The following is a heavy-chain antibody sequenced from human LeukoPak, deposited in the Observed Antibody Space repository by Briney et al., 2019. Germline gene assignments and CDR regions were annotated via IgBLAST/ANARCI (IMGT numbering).Heavy chain of an antibody. CDR2: IMPISGTA. D-gene: IGHD4-23*01. CDR3: ARNLYGGNSWDVFDY. Sequence: SVTVSCKASGGTFSSYVINWVRQAPGQGLEWMGGIMPISGTANHAQKFQGRVTITADKSTSTAYMELSSLRSEDTAVYYCARNLYGGNSWDVFDYWGQGTLVTVSS. CDR1: GGTFSSYV. V-gene: IGHV1-69*06. J-gene: IGHJ4*02.